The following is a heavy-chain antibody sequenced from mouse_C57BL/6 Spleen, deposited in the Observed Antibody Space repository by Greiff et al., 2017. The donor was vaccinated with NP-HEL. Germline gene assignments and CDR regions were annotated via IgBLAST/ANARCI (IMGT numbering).Heavy chain of an antibody. D-gene: IGHD3-2*02. CDR1: GYTFTSYW. V-gene: IGHV1-59*01. CDR2: IDPSDSYT. Sequence: QVQLKQPGAELVRPGTSVKLSCKASGYTFTSYWMHWVKQRPGQGLEWIGVIDPSDSYTNYNQKFKGKATLTVDTSSSTAYMQLSSLTSEDSAVYYCAREGTAQAPGYFDYWGQGTTLTVSS. J-gene: IGHJ2*01. CDR3: AREGTAQAPGYFDY.